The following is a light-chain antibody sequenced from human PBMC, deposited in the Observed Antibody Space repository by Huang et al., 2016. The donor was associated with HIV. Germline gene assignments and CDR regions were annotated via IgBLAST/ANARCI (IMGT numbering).Light chain of an antibody. V-gene: IGKV1-27*01. CDR2: GAS. CDR1: QDIGNF. CDR3: QRYDSTPRA. J-gene: IGKJ1*01. Sequence: DIQMTQSPSSLSASPGVRVTLSCRANQDIGNFLAWYQPKPGGVPRLLIYGASTLQSGVPSRFSGRGSGTDFTFTITSFQPDDVATYYCQRYDSTPRAFGQGTKVEI.